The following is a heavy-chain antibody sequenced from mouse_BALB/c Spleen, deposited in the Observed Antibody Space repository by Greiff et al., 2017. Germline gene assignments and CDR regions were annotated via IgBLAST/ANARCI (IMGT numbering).Heavy chain of an antibody. CDR3: ARGTTVVGYYYAMDY. V-gene: IGHV3-6*02. CDR2: ISYDGSN. Sequence: EVKVEESGPGLVKPSQSLSLTCSVTGYSITSGYYWNWIRQFPGNKLEWMGYISYDGSNNYNPSLKNRISITRDTSKNQFFLKLNSVTTEDTATYYCARGTTVVGYYYAMDYWGQGTSVTVSS. J-gene: IGHJ4*01. CDR1: GYSITSGYY. D-gene: IGHD1-1*01.